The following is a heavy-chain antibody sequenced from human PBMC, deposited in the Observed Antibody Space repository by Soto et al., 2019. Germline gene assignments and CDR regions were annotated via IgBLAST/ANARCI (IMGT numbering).Heavy chain of an antibody. D-gene: IGHD3-3*02. Sequence: ASVKVSCKASGYTFTSHDINWVRQATGQGLEWMGWMNPNNGDTGYAQKFKGRVTMTRNTSINTTYMELNNLRSEDTAVYYCARGHVRVMFGIVMPPNGVDGWGQGTTVTVSS. CDR2: MNPNNGDT. CDR1: GYTFTSHD. CDR3: ARGHVRVMFGIVMPPNGVDG. V-gene: IGHV1-8*01. J-gene: IGHJ6*02.